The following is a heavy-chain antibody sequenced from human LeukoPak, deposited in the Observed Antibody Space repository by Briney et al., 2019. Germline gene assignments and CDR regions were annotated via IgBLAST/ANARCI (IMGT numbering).Heavy chain of an antibody. CDR3: AKDDYGDYYYFDY. D-gene: IGHD4-17*01. CDR2: ISGSGGST. J-gene: IGHJ4*02. CDR1: GFTFSSYA. V-gene: IGHV3-23*01. Sequence: GGSLRLSCAASGFTFSSYAMSWVRQAPGKGREWVSAISGSGGSTYYADSVKGRFTISRDNSKNTLYLQMNSLRAEDTAVYYCAKDDYGDYYYFDYWGQGTLVTVSS.